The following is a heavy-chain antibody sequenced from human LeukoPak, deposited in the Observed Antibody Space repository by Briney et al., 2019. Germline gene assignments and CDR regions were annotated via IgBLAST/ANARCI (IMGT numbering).Heavy chain of an antibody. CDR1: GFTFSDYY. Sequence: GGSLRLSCAASGFTFSDYYMSWVRQAPGKGLEWVSAISGSGGSTYYADSVKGRFTISRDNSKNTLYLQMNSLRAEDMAVYYCARDPGGYSSGGELDVWGKGTTVTVSS. CDR2: ISGSGGST. J-gene: IGHJ6*04. V-gene: IGHV3-23*01. CDR3: ARDPGGYSSGGELDV. D-gene: IGHD6-19*01.